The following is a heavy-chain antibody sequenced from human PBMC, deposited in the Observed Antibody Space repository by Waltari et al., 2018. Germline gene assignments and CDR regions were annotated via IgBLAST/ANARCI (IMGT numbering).Heavy chain of an antibody. CDR2: IYYNGNT. D-gene: IGHD2-2*01. Sequence: QVQLQESGPGLVKPSETLSLTCTVSGGSISSHYWNWIRPPPGTGLEWIGYIYYNGNTNYNPSLNSRVTISVDTSKNQFSLKLSSVTAADTAVYYCARYCSTTSCNGEHKKSFDYWGQGTLVTVSS. J-gene: IGHJ4*02. V-gene: IGHV4-59*11. CDR3: ARYCSTTSCNGEHKKSFDY. CDR1: GGSISSHY.